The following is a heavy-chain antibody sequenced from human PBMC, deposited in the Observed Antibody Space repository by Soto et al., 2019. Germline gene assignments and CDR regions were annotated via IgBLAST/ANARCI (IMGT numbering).Heavy chain of an antibody. D-gene: IGHD3-3*01. CDR3: ARGSITIFGVVQEFDP. CDR2: IYYSGST. J-gene: IGHJ5*02. V-gene: IGHV4-30-4*01. CDR1: GGSISSGDYY. Sequence: SETLSLTCTVSGGSISSGDYYWSWIRQPPGKGLEWIGYIYYSGSTYYNPSLKSRVTISVDTSKNQFSLKLSSVTAADTAVYYCARGSITIFGVVQEFDPWGQGTLVTVS.